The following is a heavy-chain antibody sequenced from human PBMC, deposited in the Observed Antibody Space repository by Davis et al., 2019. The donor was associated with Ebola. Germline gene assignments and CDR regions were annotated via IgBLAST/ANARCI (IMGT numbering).Heavy chain of an antibody. CDR1: GFTFDDYA. Sequence: GGSLRLSCAASGFTFDDYAMHWVRQAPGKGLEWVSGISWNSGSIGYADSVKGRFTISRDNAKNSLYLQMNSLRAEDTAVYYCANVDTALDYWGQGTLVTVSS. CDR2: ISWNSGSI. J-gene: IGHJ4*02. D-gene: IGHD5-18*01. V-gene: IGHV3-9*01. CDR3: ANVDTALDY.